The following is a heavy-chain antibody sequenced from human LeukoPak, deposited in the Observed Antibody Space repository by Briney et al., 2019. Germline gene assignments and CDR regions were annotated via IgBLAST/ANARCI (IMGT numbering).Heavy chain of an antibody. D-gene: IGHD3-16*01. Sequence: GGSLRLSCAAAGFTFSGSGMHWVRQASGKGLEWVGRIRSKANNYATAYAASVKGRFTISRDDSKNTAYLQMNSLKTEDTAVYYCTMLGDYWGQGTLVTVSS. CDR1: GFTFSGSG. CDR3: TMLGDY. V-gene: IGHV3-73*01. J-gene: IGHJ4*02. CDR2: IRSKANNYAT.